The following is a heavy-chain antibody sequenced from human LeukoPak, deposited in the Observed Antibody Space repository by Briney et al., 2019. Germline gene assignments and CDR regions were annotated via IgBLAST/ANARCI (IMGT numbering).Heavy chain of an antibody. V-gene: IGHV1-2*02. CDR1: GYTFTGYY. Sequence: ASVKVSCKASGYTFTGYYMHWVRQAPGQGLEWMGWINPNSGGTNYAQKFQGRVTMTRDTSISTAYMELSRLRSDDTAVYYCAVETRSLPPNPLDAFDIWGQGTMVTVSS. CDR2: INPNSGGT. J-gene: IGHJ3*02. CDR3: AVETRSLPPNPLDAFDI.